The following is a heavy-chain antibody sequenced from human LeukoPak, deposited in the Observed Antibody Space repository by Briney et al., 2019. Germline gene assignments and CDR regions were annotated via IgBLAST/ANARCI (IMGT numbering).Heavy chain of an antibody. CDR1: GFTFSDYG. V-gene: IGHV3-48*01. CDR3: ARDSGYSYGYGY. D-gene: IGHD5-18*01. CDR2: ISSTSTTI. Sequence: GGSLRLSCAASGFTFSDYGINWVRQAPGKGLEWLSHISSTSTTIKYVDSVKGRFTISRDNAKNSVYLQMHSLRVEDTAVYYCARDSGYSYGYGYWGQGTLVTVSS. J-gene: IGHJ4*02.